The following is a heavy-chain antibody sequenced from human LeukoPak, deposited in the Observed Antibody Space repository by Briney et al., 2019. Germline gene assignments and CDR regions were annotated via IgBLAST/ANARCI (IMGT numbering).Heavy chain of an antibody. CDR1: GGSISSSSYY. J-gene: IGHJ4*02. D-gene: IGHD4-17*01. CDR2: IYYSGST. V-gene: IGHV4-39*01. Sequence: PSETLSLTCTVSGGSISSSSYYWGWIRQPPGQGLEWIGSIYYSGSTYYNPSLKSRVTISVDTSKNQFSLKLSSVTAADTAVYYCARHEGYGDYVFDYWGQGTLVTVSS. CDR3: ARHEGYGDYVFDY.